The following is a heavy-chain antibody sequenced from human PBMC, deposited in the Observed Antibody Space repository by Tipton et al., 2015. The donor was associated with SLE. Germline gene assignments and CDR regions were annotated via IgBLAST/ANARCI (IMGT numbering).Heavy chain of an antibody. CDR2: IYYSGST. CDR1: GGSISSSSYY. V-gene: IGHV4-39*07. Sequence: TLSLTCTVSGGSISSSSYYWGWIRQPPGKGLEWIGCIYYSGSTNYNPSLKSRVTISVDTSKNQFSLKLSSVTAADTAVYYCARDGTVDAFDSWGQGTMVTVSS. J-gene: IGHJ3*02. D-gene: IGHD1-7*01. CDR3: ARDGTVDAFDS.